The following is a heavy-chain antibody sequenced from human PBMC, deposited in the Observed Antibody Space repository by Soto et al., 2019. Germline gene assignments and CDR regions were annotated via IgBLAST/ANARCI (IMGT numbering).Heavy chain of an antibody. CDR2: IYYSGST. CDR3: ARLVSVAGTNFDY. Sequence: PSETLSLTCTVSGGSISSYYWSWIRQPPGKGLEWIGYIYYSGSTNYNPSHKSRVTISVDTSKNQFSLKLSSVTAADTAVYYCARLVSVAGTNFDYWGQGTLVTVSS. V-gene: IGHV4-59*01. CDR1: GGSISSYY. J-gene: IGHJ4*02. D-gene: IGHD6-19*01.